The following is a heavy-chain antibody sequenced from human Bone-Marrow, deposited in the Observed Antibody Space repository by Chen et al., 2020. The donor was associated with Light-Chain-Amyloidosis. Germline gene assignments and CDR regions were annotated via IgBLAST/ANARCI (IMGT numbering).Heavy chain of an antibody. J-gene: IGHJ4*02. CDR2: IRGSTVRP. D-gene: IGHD3-10*01. CDR3: TRKGGYFDF. Sequence: EVQLVESGGGLVQPGGSLRLSCATSGFNFSSFGMSCVRQAPGKGLEWVSTIRGSTVRPYYAGAVKGRFIISRDNSKSTLYLQMNSLRAGDTAVYFCTRKGGYFDFWGQGSLVTVSS. V-gene: IGHV3-23*04. CDR1: GFNFSSFG.